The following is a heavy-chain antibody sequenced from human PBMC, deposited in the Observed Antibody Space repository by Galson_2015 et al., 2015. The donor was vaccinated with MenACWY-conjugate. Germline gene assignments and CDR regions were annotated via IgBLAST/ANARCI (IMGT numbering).Heavy chain of an antibody. V-gene: IGHV3-11*06. Sequence: SLRLSCAASGFSFSDFYMTWIRQAPGKGLEWIAYISSSGSYTKYGDSVKGRISISRDNVNNSLFLQMDSLKTEDTAVYYCVRSDHGDFAFFRHWGQGRLVTVSS. CDR2: ISSSGSYT. D-gene: IGHD3-10*01. CDR1: GFSFSDFY. CDR3: VRSDHGDFAFFRH. J-gene: IGHJ4*02.